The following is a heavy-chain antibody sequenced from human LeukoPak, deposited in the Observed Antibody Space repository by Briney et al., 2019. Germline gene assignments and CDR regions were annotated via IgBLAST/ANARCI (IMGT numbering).Heavy chain of an antibody. J-gene: IGHJ4*02. CDR3: AREVVSGWYYFDY. CDR1: GFTFSSYS. D-gene: IGHD6-19*01. Sequence: AGGSLRLSCAASGFTFSSYSMTWVRQAPGKGLEWVSSISSSSSYIYYADSVKGRFTISRDNAKNSLYLQMNSLRAEDTAVYYCAREVVSGWYYFDYWGQGTLVTVSS. CDR2: ISSSSSYI. V-gene: IGHV3-21*01.